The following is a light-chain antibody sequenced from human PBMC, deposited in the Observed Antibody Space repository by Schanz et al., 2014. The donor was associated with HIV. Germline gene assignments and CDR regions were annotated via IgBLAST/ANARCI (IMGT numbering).Light chain of an antibody. CDR3: SSYSGHNNLGI. J-gene: IGLJ2*01. V-gene: IGLV3-1*01. Sequence: SYELTQPPSVSVSPGQTAIITCSGDKLGDKYAFWYQQKPGQSPVLVIYQDRKRPSGVPDRFSGSKSGNTASLIVSGLQAEDEAEYYCSSYSGHNNLGIFGGGTKLTVL. CDR1: KLGDKY. CDR2: QDR.